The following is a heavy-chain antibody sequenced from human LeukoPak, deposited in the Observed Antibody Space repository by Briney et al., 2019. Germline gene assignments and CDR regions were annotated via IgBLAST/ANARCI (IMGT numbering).Heavy chain of an antibody. V-gene: IGHV3-7*01. D-gene: IGHD3-9*01. CDR1: GFTFSSYW. CDR2: IKQDGSEK. CDR3: ARGPRGAGYHLRLFRYYMDV. J-gene: IGHJ6*03. Sequence: GGSLRLSCAASGFTFSSYWMSWVRRAPGKGLEWVANIKQDGSEKYYVDSVKGRFTISRDNAKNSLYLQMNSLRAEDTAVYYCARGPRGAGYHLRLFRYYMDVWDKGTTVTVSS.